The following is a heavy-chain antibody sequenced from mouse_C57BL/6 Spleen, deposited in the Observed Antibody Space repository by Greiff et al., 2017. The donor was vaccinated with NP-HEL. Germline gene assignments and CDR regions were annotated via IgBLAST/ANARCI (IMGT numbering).Heavy chain of an antibody. Sequence: VQLQQPGAELVKPGASVKLSCKASGYTFTSYWMQWVKQRPGQGLEWIGEIDPSDSYTNYNQKFKGKATLTVDTPSSTAYMQLSSRTSEDSPFYNGAGSGISPVGFDYGGKGTTLTVSS. J-gene: IGHJ2*01. CDR3: AGSGISPVGFDY. CDR2: IDPSDSYT. D-gene: IGHD1-1*01. V-gene: IGHV1-50*01. CDR1: GYTFTSYW.